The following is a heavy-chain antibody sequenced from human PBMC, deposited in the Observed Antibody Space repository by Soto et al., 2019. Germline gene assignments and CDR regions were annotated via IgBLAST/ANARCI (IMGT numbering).Heavy chain of an antibody. CDR3: ARDFKSAIFYYYYMDV. CDR2: IKQDGSEK. CDR1: GFTFSSYW. J-gene: IGHJ6*03. D-gene: IGHD3-3*01. V-gene: IGHV3-7*01. Sequence: PGGSLRLSCAASGFTFSSYWMSWVRQAPGKGLEWVANIKQDGSEKYYVDSVKGRFTISRDNAKNSLYLQMNSLRAEDTAEYYCARDFKSAIFYYYYMDVWGKGTTVTVSS.